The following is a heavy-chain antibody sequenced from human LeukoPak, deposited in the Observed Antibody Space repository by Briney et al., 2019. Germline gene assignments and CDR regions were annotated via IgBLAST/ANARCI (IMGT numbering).Heavy chain of an antibody. D-gene: IGHD3-10*01. Sequence: PSETLSLTCAVYGGSFSGYYWSWIRQPPGKGPEWIGEINHSGSTNYNPSLKSRVTISVDTSKNQFSLKLSSVTAADTAVYYCASKTYYYGSGSYYRYWGQGTLATVSS. CDR1: GGSFSGYY. V-gene: IGHV4-34*01. CDR3: ASKTYYYGSGSYYRY. CDR2: INHSGST. J-gene: IGHJ4*02.